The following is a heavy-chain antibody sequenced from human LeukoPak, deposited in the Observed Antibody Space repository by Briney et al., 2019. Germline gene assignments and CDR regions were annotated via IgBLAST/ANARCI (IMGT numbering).Heavy chain of an antibody. J-gene: IGHJ3*02. CDR2: IYTSGST. Sequence: SETLSLTCTVSGGSISSYYWSWIRQPAGKGLEWIGRIYTSGSTNYNPSLKSRVTMSVDTSKNQFSLKLSSVTAADTAVYYCARDSPWRSLGIDYGDYAYAFDIWGQGTMVTVSS. CDR3: ARDSPWRSLGIDYGDYAYAFDI. V-gene: IGHV4-4*07. D-gene: IGHD4-17*01. CDR1: GGSISSYY.